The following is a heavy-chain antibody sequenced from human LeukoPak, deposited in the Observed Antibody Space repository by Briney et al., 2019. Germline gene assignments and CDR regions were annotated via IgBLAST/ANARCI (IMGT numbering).Heavy chain of an antibody. CDR3: ARVGYGSDNWFDP. D-gene: IGHD3-10*01. V-gene: IGHV4-39*07. CDR2: ISYGGST. J-gene: IGHJ5*02. Sequence: SETLSLTCTVSGGSISGSSYHWGWIRQPPGKGLEWIGSISYGGSTYYNPSLKSRVTISVDTSRTRFSLKLSSVTAADTAVYYCARVGYGSDNWFDPWGQGTLVTVSS. CDR1: GGSISGSSYH.